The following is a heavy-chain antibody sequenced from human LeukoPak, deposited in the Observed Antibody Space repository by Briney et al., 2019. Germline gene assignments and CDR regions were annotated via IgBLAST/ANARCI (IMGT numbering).Heavy chain of an antibody. D-gene: IGHD3-22*01. CDR2: IRSSARTI. V-gene: IGHV3-48*03. J-gene: IGHJ4*02. CDR1: GFSLSSYE. CDR3: ARCSNSYDTGGYYRCPLDY. Sequence: GRSLRLSCAAFGFSLSSYEMTLVRQAPGKGLEWVSSIRSSARTIYYADSVRGRFTISRDNAKNSLYLQMNSLRAEDTAVYYCARCSNSYDTGGYYRCPLDYWGQGTLVTVSS.